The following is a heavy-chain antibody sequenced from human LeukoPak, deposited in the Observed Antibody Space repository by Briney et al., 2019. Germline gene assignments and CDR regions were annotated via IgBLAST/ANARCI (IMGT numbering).Heavy chain of an antibody. CDR2: IKSKTDGGTT. Sequence: GGSLRLSCAASGFTFSNAWMSWVRQAPGKGLEWVGRIKSKTDGGTTDYAAPVKGGFTISRDDSKNTLYLQMNSLKTEDTAVYYCTGNYYDSSGYYSSDYWGQGTLVTVSP. D-gene: IGHD3-22*01. CDR3: TGNYYDSSGYYSSDY. J-gene: IGHJ4*02. V-gene: IGHV3-15*01. CDR1: GFTFSNAW.